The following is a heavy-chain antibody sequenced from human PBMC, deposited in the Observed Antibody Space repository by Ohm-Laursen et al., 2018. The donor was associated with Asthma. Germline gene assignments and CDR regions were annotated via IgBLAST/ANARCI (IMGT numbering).Heavy chain of an antibody. CDR3: AKSPEDGDYTNWFDP. J-gene: IGHJ5*02. CDR2: ISGSGGST. Sequence: SLRLSCAASGFSFRSYAMNWVRQAPGKGLEWVSAISGSGGSTYYADFVKGRFTISRDNSKNTLYLQMNSLRAEDTALYYCAKSPEDGDYTNWFDPWGQGTLVTVSS. CDR1: GFSFRSYA. D-gene: IGHD4-17*01. V-gene: IGHV3-23*01.